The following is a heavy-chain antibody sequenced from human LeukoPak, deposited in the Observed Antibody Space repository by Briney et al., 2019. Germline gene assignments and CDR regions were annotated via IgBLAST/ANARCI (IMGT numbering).Heavy chain of an antibody. V-gene: IGHV4-59*01. D-gene: IGHD6-19*01. CDR3: ARVGLYSSGWYVNYYYGMDV. CDR2: MYYSGST. CDR1: GGSISSYY. Sequence: PSETLSLTCTVSGGSISSYYWSWLRQPPGKGLEWIGYMYYSGSTNYNPSLKSQVTISVDTSKNQFSLKLSSVTAADTAVYYCARVGLYSSGWYVNYYYGMDVWGQGTTVTVSS. J-gene: IGHJ6*02.